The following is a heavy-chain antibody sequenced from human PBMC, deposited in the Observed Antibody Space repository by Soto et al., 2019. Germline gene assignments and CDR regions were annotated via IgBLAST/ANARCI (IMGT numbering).Heavy chain of an antibody. CDR2: MNPNSGNT. V-gene: IGHV1-8*01. CDR1: GYTFTSYD. CDR3: ARGSDYSNYGRGYYYYYMDV. J-gene: IGHJ6*03. Sequence: QVQLVQSGAEVKKPGASVKVSCKASGYTFTSYDINWVRQATGQGLEWMGWMNPNSGNTGYAQKFQGRVTMTRNTSISTAYMELSSLRSEDTAVYYCARGSDYSNYGRGYYYYYMDVWGKGTTVTVSS. D-gene: IGHD4-4*01.